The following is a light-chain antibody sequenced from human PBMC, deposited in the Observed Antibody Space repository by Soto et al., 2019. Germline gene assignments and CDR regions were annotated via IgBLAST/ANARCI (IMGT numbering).Light chain of an antibody. CDR1: QSVNINY. CDR2: GSS. J-gene: IGKJ1*01. CDR3: QQYAGSLSWT. V-gene: IGKV3-20*01. Sequence: EIVLTQSPFTLSFSPVERSTLSFMASQSVNINYLVWYQQNPGQAPRLLIYGSSIRATGIPDRFSGSGSGTDFTLTISRLEPEDFAVYYCQQYAGSLSWTFGQGTKVDIK.